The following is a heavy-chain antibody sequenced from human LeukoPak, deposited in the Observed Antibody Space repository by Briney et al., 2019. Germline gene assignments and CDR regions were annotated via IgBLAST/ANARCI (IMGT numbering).Heavy chain of an antibody. V-gene: IGHV3-30-3*01. D-gene: IGHD6-19*01. J-gene: IGHJ3*02. Sequence: GRSLRLSCAASGFPFTNYAVHWVRQAPGKGLEWVAAISFDGSDKYYTDSVKGRFTISRDNSKNTLSLQMNSLRAADTAVFYCAGGTDSSGWYGAFDIWGQGTLVTVSP. CDR1: GFPFTNYA. CDR3: AGGTDSSGWYGAFDI. CDR2: ISFDGSDK.